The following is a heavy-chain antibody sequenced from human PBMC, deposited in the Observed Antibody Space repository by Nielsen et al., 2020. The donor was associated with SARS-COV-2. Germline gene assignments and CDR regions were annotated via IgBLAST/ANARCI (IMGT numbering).Heavy chain of an antibody. J-gene: IGHJ4*02. Sequence: SETLSLTCTVSGGSIGSYYWSWIRQPPGKGPEWIGYIHYSGRTTYNPSLKSRVTISMDTSKNQVSLKLTSATAADTAVYFCASGHFADWGQGTLVIVSS. V-gene: IGHV4-59*13. CDR1: GGSIGSYY. D-gene: IGHD3/OR15-3a*01. CDR3: ASGHFAD. CDR2: IHYSGRT.